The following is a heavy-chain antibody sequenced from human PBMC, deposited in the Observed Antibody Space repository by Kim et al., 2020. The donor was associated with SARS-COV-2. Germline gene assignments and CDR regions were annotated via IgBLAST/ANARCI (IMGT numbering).Heavy chain of an antibody. CDR3: ARHYKYYYDSRRYYFDY. D-gene: IGHD3-22*01. Sequence: GESLKISCKGSGYSFTSYWISWVRQMPGKGLEWMGRIDPSDSYTNYSPSFQGHVTISADKSISTAYLQWSSLKASDTAMYYCARHYKYYYDSRRYYFDYWGQGTLVTVSS. CDR2: IDPSDSYT. CDR1: GYSFTSYW. J-gene: IGHJ4*02. V-gene: IGHV5-10-1*01.